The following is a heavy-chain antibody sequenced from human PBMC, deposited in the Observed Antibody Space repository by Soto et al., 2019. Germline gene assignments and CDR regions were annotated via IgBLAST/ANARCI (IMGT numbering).Heavy chain of an antibody. J-gene: IGHJ2*01. CDR2: IIPILGIA. V-gene: IGHV1-69*02. CDR1: GGTFSSYT. CDR3: ALPPTVTTFDWYFDL. D-gene: IGHD4-17*01. Sequence: QVQLVQSGAEVKKPGSSVKVSCKASGGTFSSYTISWVRQAPGQGLEWMGRIIPILGIANYAQKFQGRVTITADKSTSTAYMELSSLRSEDTAVYYCALPPTVTTFDWYFDLWGRGTLVTVSS.